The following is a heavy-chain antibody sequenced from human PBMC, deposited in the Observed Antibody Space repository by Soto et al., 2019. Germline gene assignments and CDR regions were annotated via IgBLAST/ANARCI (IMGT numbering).Heavy chain of an antibody. CDR3: ARDLLPDTAMVYFDY. CDR1: GYTFTSYY. V-gene: IGHV1-46*01. D-gene: IGHD5-18*01. J-gene: IGHJ4*02. Sequence: GASMKVSCKASGYTFTSYYIHWVRQAPGQGLEWMGIINPSGGSTSYAQKFQGRVTMTRDTSTSTVYMELSSLRSEDTAVYYCARDLLPDTAMVYFDYWGQGTLVTVSS. CDR2: INPSGGST.